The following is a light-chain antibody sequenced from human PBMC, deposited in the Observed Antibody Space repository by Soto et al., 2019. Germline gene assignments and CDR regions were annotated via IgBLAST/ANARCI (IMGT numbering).Light chain of an antibody. Sequence: QSVLTQPPSASGTPGQRVTISCSGSSSNIGSNYVYWYQQLPGTAPKLLIYRNNQRPXXXXDRXSGSKSGTSASLAISGLRSEDEADYYCAAWDDSLSGWVFGGGTKLTVL. CDR1: SSNIGSNY. CDR2: RNN. J-gene: IGLJ3*02. CDR3: AAWDDSLSGWV. V-gene: IGLV1-47*01.